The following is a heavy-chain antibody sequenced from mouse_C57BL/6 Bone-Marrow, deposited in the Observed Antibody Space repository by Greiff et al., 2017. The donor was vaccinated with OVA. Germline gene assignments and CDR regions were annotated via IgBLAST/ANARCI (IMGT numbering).Heavy chain of an antibody. CDR2: IYPRDGST. CDR1: GYTFTDHT. Sequence: VQLQESDAELVKPGASVKISCKVSGYTFTDHTIHWMKQRPEQGLEWIGYIYPRDGSTKYNEKFKGKATLTADKSSSTAYMQLNSLTSEDSAVYFCARFYGNYLAWFAYWGQGTLVTVSA. CDR3: ARFYGNYLAWFAY. J-gene: IGHJ3*01. V-gene: IGHV1-78*01. D-gene: IGHD2-1*01.